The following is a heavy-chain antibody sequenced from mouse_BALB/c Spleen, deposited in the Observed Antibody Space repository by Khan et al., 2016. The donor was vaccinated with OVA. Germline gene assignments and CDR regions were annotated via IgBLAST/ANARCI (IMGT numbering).Heavy chain of an antibody. D-gene: IGHD6-1*01. Sequence: VELVESGAELMRPGASVKLSCKASGYTFTSYWIHWVKQRSGQGLEWIARIYPGTDNTYYNEKFKDKATLTADKSSTTAYMQLSSLKSEDSAVYFCAREEPLYYFDYWGQGTTLTVSS. CDR2: IYPGTDNT. V-gene: IGHV1-76*01. J-gene: IGHJ2*01. CDR3: AREEPLYYFDY. CDR1: GYTFTSYW.